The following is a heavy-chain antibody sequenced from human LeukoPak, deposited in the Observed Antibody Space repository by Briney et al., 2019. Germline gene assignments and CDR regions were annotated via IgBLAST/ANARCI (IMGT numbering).Heavy chain of an antibody. Sequence: PGRSLRLSFTASGFPFCDYLMSWFRPAPGKGVEWIGFINGGTTEYAASVKGRFTISRDDSTSIAYLQMNSLTTEDTAVYYCSRGSGWLSVYWGQGTLVTVSS. J-gene: IGHJ4*02. CDR2: INGGTT. D-gene: IGHD6-19*01. V-gene: IGHV3-49*03. CDR3: SRGSGWLSVY. CDR1: GFPFCDYL.